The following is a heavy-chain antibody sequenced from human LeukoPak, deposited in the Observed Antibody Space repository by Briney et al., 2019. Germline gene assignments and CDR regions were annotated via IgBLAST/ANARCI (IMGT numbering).Heavy chain of an antibody. CDR3: EVVVVNDLYYFDY. J-gene: IGHJ4*02. Sequence: GESLKISCKASGYTFTGYYMHWVRQAPGQGLEWMGWINPNSGGTNYAQKFQGRVTMTRDTSISTAYMELSRLRSDDTAVYYCEVVVVNDLYYFDYWGQGTLVTVSS. D-gene: IGHD3-22*01. CDR1: GYTFTGYY. CDR2: INPNSGGT. V-gene: IGHV1-2*02.